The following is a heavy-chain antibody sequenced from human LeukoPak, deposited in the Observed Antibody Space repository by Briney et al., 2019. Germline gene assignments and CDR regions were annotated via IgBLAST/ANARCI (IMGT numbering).Heavy chain of an antibody. CDR3: ASGPGVCGGDCYSFDGWFDP. J-gene: IGHJ5*02. Sequence: SVKVSCKASGGTFISYAISWVRQAPGQGLEWMGGIIPIFGTANYAQKFQGRVTITADESTSTAYMELSSLRSEDTAVYYCASGPGVCGGDCYSFDGWFDPWGQGTLVTVSS. CDR1: GGTFISYA. CDR2: IIPIFGTA. V-gene: IGHV1-69*13. D-gene: IGHD2-21*02.